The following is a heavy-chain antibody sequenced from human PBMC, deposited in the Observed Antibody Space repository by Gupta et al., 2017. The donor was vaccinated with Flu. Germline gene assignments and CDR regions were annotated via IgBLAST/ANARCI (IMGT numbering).Heavy chain of an antibody. Sequence: FNFSSYAMSWVRQAPGRGLEWVSGISGSGGKTYYADSARGRFTISRDTSKNTLYLQLNSLRAEDTAIYYCAKDFFWSGYYATFFDHWGQGTLVTVSS. V-gene: IGHV3-23*01. J-gene: IGHJ4*02. CDR1: FNFSSYA. CDR3: AKDFFWSGYYATFFDH. CDR2: ISGSGGKT. D-gene: IGHD3-3*01.